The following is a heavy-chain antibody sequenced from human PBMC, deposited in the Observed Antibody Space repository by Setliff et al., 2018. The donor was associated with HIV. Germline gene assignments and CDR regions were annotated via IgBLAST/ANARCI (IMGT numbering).Heavy chain of an antibody. CDR2: IHSSGST. CDR1: GGSISSYY. J-gene: IGHJ5*02. D-gene: IGHD2-8*01. V-gene: IGHV4-4*09. CDR3: ARRGRDGVLIVFATGFDP. Sequence: SETLSLTCTVSGGSISSYYWSWIRQPPGKGLEWIGDIHSSGSTNYNPSLKSRVTISVDTSKNQFSLKLTSVTAADTAVYYCARRGRDGVLIVFATGFDPWGQGTLVTVSS.